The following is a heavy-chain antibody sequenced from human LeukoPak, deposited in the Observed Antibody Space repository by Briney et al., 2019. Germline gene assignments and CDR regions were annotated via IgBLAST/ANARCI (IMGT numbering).Heavy chain of an antibody. V-gene: IGHV3-30*02. Sequence: GGSLRLSCAGSGFSFSSYGMHWVRQAPGKGLEWMAFIRSDGSNKYYADSVKGRFTISRDNSKNTLYLQMNSLRAEDTAVYCCARILDSAWGELGYWGQGTLVTVSS. CDR1: GFSFSSYG. CDR2: IRSDGSNK. CDR3: ARILDSAWGELGY. D-gene: IGHD6-19*01. J-gene: IGHJ4*02.